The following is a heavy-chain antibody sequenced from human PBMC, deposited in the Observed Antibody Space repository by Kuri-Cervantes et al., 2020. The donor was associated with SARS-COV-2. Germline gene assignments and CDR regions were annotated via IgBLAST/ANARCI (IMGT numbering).Heavy chain of an antibody. V-gene: IGHV3-7*01. D-gene: IGHD3-10*01. CDR3: AKDPSPHSVLLWFGEFGFDY. Sequence: GGSLRLSCAASGFTFSSYWMSWVRQAPGKGLEWVANIKQDGSEKYYVDSVKGRFTISRDNAKNSLYLQMNSLRAEDTAVYYCAKDPSPHSVLLWFGEFGFDYWGQGTLVTVSS. CDR2: IKQDGSEK. CDR1: GFTFSSYW. J-gene: IGHJ4*02.